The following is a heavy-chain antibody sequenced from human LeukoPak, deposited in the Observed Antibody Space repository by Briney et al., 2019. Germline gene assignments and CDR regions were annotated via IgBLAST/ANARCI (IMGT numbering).Heavy chain of an antibody. CDR3: VKSPFDY. Sequence: GGSLRLSCAASGFTLSCCWMTWVRQAPGKGLEWVATIKEDGSEEKYVDSVKGRFTISRDNAKNSLYLQMHNLRAEDTAVYYCVKSPFDYWGQGTLVTVSS. V-gene: IGHV3-7*01. CDR1: GFTLSCCW. J-gene: IGHJ4*02. CDR2: IKEDGSEE.